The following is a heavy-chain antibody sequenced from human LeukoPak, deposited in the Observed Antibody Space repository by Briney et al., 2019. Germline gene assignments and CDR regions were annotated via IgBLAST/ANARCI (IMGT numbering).Heavy chain of an antibody. D-gene: IGHD6-13*01. Sequence: GESLQISCKGSGYSFTSYWIGWVRQMPGKGLEWMGIIYPGDSDTRYSPSFQGQVTISADKSISTAYLQWSSLKASDTAMYYCARHWGPSSSWSLPNFDYWGQGTLVTVSS. V-gene: IGHV5-51*01. CDR2: IYPGDSDT. CDR1: GYSFTSYW. CDR3: ARHWGPSSSWSLPNFDY. J-gene: IGHJ4*02.